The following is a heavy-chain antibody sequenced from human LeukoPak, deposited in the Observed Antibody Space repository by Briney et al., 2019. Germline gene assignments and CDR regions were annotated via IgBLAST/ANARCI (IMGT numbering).Heavy chain of an antibody. CDR2: IKKEGSKK. Sequence: GGSLRLSCAASGFTFGSYWMGGFGQPPGKGLEWWAKIKKEGSKKYFVAPVKGRFTIPRDKAKNPLYLQMKSLRAEATAVNYGARCWGVQEDFWSGYSGSYYMDVGRKRTTVT. V-gene: IGHV3-7*01. J-gene: IGHJ6*03. D-gene: IGHD3-3*01. CDR1: GFTFGSYW. CDR3: ARCWGVQEDFWSGYSGSYYMDV.